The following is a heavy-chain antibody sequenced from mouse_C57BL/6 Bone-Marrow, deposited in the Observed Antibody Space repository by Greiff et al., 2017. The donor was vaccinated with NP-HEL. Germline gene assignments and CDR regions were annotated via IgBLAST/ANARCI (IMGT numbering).Heavy chain of an antibody. CDR2: ISSGGSYT. V-gene: IGHV5-6*01. CDR3: ARRYYYGSSSYWYFDV. Sequence: EVQGVESGGDLVKPGGSLKLSCAASGFTFSSYGMSWVRQTPDKRLEWVATISSGGSYTYYPDSVKGRFTISRDNAKNTLYLQMSSLKSEDTAMYYCARRYYYGSSSYWYFDVWGTGTTVTVSS. D-gene: IGHD1-1*01. CDR1: GFTFSSYG. J-gene: IGHJ1*03.